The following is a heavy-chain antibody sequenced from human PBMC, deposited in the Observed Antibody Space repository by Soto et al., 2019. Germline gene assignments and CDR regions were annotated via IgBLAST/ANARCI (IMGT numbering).Heavy chain of an antibody. Sequence: EVQLVESGGGLVQPGGSLRLSCAASGFTFSSYSMNWVSQAPGKGLEWVSYISSSSSTIYYADSVKGRFTISRDNAKNSLYLQMNSLRAEDTAVYYCARDLAVAGTQYFQHWGQGTLVTVSS. D-gene: IGHD6-19*01. J-gene: IGHJ1*01. V-gene: IGHV3-48*01. CDR2: ISSSSSTI. CDR3: ARDLAVAGTQYFQH. CDR1: GFTFSSYS.